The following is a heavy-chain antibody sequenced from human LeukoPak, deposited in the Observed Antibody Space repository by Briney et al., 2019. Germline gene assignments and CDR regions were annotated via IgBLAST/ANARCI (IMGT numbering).Heavy chain of an antibody. CDR3: ARHGDFWSGFAANLDAFDI. CDR2: IYYSGST. V-gene: IGHV4-39*01. CDR1: GGSISSSSYY. D-gene: IGHD3-3*01. J-gene: IGHJ3*02. Sequence: PSETLSLTCTVSGGSISSSSYYWGWIRQPPGKGLEWIGSIYYSGSTYYNPSLKSRVTISVDTSKNQFSLKLSSVTAADTAVYYCARHGDFWSGFAANLDAFDIWGQGTMVTVSS.